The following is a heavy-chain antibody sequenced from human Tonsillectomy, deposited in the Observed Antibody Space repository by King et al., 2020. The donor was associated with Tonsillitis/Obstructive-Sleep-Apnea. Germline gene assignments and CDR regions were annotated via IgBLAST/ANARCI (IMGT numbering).Heavy chain of an antibody. CDR1: GFTSNDHA. D-gene: IGHD3-10*01. J-gene: IGHJ4*02. Sequence: VQLVESGGGLVQPGRSLRLSCAASGFTSNDHAMHWVRQAPGKGLEWVSGIYWNGGGRDYADSVKGRFTISRDNAKNSLYLQMDSLRAEDTAVYYCIKDIETGGLDYWGPGTLVTVSS. CDR2: IYWNGGGR. V-gene: IGHV3-9*02. CDR3: IKDIETGGLDY.